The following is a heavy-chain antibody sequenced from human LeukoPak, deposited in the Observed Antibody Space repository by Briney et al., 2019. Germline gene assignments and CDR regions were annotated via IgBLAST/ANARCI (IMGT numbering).Heavy chain of an antibody. Sequence: GGSLRLSCAASGITFSSLWMSWFRQAPGKGLEWVADVKHDGSEEHYVASVKGRFTISRDNAKLYPQMNSLRAEDTAVYYCAGGQGWHFDLWGRGTLITVSS. CDR2: VKHDGSEE. CDR3: AGGQGWHFDL. CDR1: GITFSSLW. J-gene: IGHJ2*01. D-gene: IGHD2-15*01. V-gene: IGHV3-7*01.